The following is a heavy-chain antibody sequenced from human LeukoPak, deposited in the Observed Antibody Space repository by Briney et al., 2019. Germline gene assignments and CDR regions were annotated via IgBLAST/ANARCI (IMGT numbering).Heavy chain of an antibody. Sequence: GGSLRLSCAASGFSFSNFGMHWVRQAPGKGLEWVAVISYDGGNKYYADSVKGRFTISRDQSKNTLSLQMNSLRAEDTAVYYCAKDRASGFRDYWGQGTPVTVSS. V-gene: IGHV3-30*18. D-gene: IGHD3-22*01. J-gene: IGHJ4*02. CDR1: GFSFSNFG. CDR2: ISYDGGNK. CDR3: AKDRASGFRDY.